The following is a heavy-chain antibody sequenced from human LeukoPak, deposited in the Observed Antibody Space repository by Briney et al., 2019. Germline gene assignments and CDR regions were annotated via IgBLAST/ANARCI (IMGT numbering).Heavy chain of an antibody. CDR3: ARAKRLFGVVIIPELDY. CDR2: INPNSGGT. CDR1: GYTFTDYY. D-gene: IGHD3-3*01. Sequence: GASVKVSCKTSGYTFTDYYMHWVRQAPGQGLDWMGWINPNSGGTYYARKFQGRVTMTRDTSISTAHMELSSLRSEDTAVYYCARAKRLFGVVIIPELDYWGQGTLVTVSS. J-gene: IGHJ4*02. V-gene: IGHV1-2*02.